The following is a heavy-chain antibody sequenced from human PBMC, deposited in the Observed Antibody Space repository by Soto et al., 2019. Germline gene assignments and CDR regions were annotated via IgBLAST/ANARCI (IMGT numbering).Heavy chain of an antibody. CDR3: ASMIVEYYYYYGMDV. CDR2: MNPNSGNT. J-gene: IGHJ6*02. CDR1: GYTFTSYD. D-gene: IGHD3-22*01. V-gene: IGHV1-8*01. Sequence: ASVKVSCKASGYTFTSYDINWVRQATGQGLEWMGWMNPNSGNTGYAQKFQGRVTMTRNTSISTAYMELSSLRSEDTAVYYCASMIVEYYYYYGMDVWGQGTTVTVSS.